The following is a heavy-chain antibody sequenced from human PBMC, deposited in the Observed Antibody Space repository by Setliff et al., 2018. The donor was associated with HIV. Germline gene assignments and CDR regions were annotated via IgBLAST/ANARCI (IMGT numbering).Heavy chain of an antibody. D-gene: IGHD2-21*02. CDR1: GGFISNHY. V-gene: IGHV4-59*11. CDR2: THYSGSS. CDR3: ARDVGLCGVDCWPYFYFDL. Sequence: SETLSLTCTISGGFISNHYWNWIRQPPGKGLEWIGSTHYSGSSYYSPSLKSRVTISLDTSKNQFSLKLSSMTAADTAVYYYARDVGLCGVDCWPYFYFDLWGRGNLVTVSS. J-gene: IGHJ2*01.